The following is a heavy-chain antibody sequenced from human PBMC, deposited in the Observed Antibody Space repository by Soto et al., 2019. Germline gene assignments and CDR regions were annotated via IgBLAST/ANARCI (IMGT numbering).Heavy chain of an antibody. J-gene: IGHJ4*02. CDR2: IKQDGSEK. CDR1: GFTFSSYW. CDR3: ARDGLLYYYDSSGYYYDY. Sequence: GCLRLSCAASGFTFSSYWMSWVRQAPGKGLEWVANIKQDGSEKYYVDSVKGRFTISRDNAKNSLYLQMNSLRAEDTAVYYCARDGLLYYYDSSGYYYDYWGQGTMVTVSS. D-gene: IGHD3-22*01. V-gene: IGHV3-7*01.